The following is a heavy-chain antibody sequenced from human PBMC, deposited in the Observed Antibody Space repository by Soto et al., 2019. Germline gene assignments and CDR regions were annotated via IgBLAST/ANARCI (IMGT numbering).Heavy chain of an antibody. Sequence: GGSLRLSCAASGFTFSSYSMNWVRQAPGKGLEWVSSINSNSNYIYYADSVKGRFTISRDNAENSLYLQMNSLRAEDTAVYYCARDMVRGLSPIDYWGQGTLVTVSS. D-gene: IGHD3-10*01. J-gene: IGHJ4*02. V-gene: IGHV3-21*01. CDR1: GFTFSSYS. CDR3: ARDMVRGLSPIDY. CDR2: INSNSNYI.